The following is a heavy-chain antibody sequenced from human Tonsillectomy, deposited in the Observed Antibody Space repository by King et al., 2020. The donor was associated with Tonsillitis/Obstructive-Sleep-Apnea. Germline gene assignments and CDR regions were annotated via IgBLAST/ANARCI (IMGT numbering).Heavy chain of an antibody. V-gene: IGHV5-51*01. CDR1: GYSFTSYW. CDR3: ARRTRYCSGGSCPDAFDI. D-gene: IGHD2-15*01. J-gene: IGHJ3*02. CDR2: IYPGDSHT. Sequence: QLVQSGAEVKKPGESLKISCKGSGYSFTSYWIGWVRQMPGKGLEWMGIIYPGDSHTTYSPSFQGQVTISADTSISTAYLQWSSLKASDTAMYYCARRTRYCSGGSCPDAFDIWGQGTVVTVSS.